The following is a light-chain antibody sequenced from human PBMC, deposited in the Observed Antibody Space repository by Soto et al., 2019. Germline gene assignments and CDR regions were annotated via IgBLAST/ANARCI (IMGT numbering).Light chain of an antibody. Sequence: DIVMTQSPLSLPVTPGEPASISCRSSQSLLHSNGYNYLDWYLQKPGQSPQLLIYLGSNRASGVSDRFSGSGSGTDFTLIISRVEAEDVGVYYCMQALQTPPYTFGQGTQLEIK. V-gene: IGKV2-28*01. CDR2: LGS. CDR3: MQALQTPPYT. CDR1: QSLLHSNGYNY. J-gene: IGKJ2*01.